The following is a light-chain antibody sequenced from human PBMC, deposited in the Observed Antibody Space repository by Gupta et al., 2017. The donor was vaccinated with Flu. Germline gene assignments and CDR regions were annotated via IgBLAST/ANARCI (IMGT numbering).Light chain of an antibody. CDR1: QSISTW. CDR2: KGS. Sequence: DIQMAQSPSTLSASVGDRVTIPCRASQSISTWLVWYQQKPGKAPKILISKGSDLESGVPSRFSGSGSGTEFTLTIDSLQPDDVATYHCQQYERYPYNFGQGTKLDIK. V-gene: IGKV1-5*03. J-gene: IGKJ2*01. CDR3: QQYERYPYN.